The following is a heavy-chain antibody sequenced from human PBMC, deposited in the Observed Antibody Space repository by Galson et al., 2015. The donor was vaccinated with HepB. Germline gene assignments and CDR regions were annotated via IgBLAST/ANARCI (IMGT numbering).Heavy chain of an antibody. CDR3: ARVVSSSWYTNWFDP. CDR1: GFTFSSYS. V-gene: IGHV3-21*01. Sequence: SLRLSCAASGFTFSSYSMNWVRQAPGKGLEWVSSISSSSSYIYYADSVKGRFTISRDNAKNSLYLQMNSLRAEDTAVCYCARVVSSSWYTNWFDPWGQGTLVTVSS. D-gene: IGHD6-13*01. CDR2: ISSSSSYI. J-gene: IGHJ5*02.